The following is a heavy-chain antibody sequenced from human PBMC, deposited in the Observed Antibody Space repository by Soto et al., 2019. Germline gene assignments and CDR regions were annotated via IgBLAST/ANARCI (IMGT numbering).Heavy chain of an antibody. CDR1: GGSISPYY. V-gene: IGHV4-59*01. Sequence: PSETLSLTCSVSGGSISPYYWSWIRQPPGKGLEWIGSIYYRGSTNNNPSLKSRVIISVDTSKNQFSLKLSSVTAADTATYYCAHSHSYGTVLTFDYWGPGTLVTVSS. J-gene: IGHJ4*02. D-gene: IGHD1-1*01. CDR2: IYYRGST. CDR3: AHSHSYGTVLTFDY.